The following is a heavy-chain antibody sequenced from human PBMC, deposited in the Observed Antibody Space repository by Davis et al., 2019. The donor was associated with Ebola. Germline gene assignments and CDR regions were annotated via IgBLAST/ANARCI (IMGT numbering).Heavy chain of an antibody. Sequence: PGGSLRLSCAASGFPFTNFGMSWIRQSPGKGLEWIGQIHHGGRTSYNPSLKSRVTISVDTSKNQFSLRLTSVTAADTAVFYCVRGTNFYDNTGFYYFDYWGQGTLVTVFS. J-gene: IGHJ4*02. CDR2: IHHGGRT. CDR1: GFPFTNFG. V-gene: IGHV4-34*01. D-gene: IGHD3-22*01. CDR3: VRGTNFYDNTGFYYFDY.